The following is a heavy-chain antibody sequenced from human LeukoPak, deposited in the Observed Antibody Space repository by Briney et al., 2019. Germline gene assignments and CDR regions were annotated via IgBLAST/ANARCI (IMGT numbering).Heavy chain of an antibody. D-gene: IGHD2-2*02. CDR2: ISAYNGNT. Sequence: ASVKVSCKASGYTFTSYDINWVRQATGQGLEWMGWISAYNGNTNYAQKLQGRVTMTTDTSTSTAYMELRSLRSDDTAVYYCAREAPPPIPTLDYWGQGTLVTVSS. CDR3: AREAPPPIPTLDY. V-gene: IGHV1-18*01. J-gene: IGHJ4*02. CDR1: GYTFTSYD.